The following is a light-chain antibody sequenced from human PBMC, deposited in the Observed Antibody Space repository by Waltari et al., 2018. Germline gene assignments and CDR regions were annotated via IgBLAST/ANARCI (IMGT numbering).Light chain of an antibody. V-gene: IGLV1-51*01. Sequence: QSVLTQPPSLSATPGQKVTISCSGTSSNIGNNYVSWYQHLPGTTPKPLIYDNSKRPSGTPDRFSGSKSGTSATLGITGLQTGDEADYYCATWDSSLSAGVVFGGGTKLTVL. CDR3: ATWDSSLSAGVV. J-gene: IGLJ2*01. CDR1: SSNIGNNY. CDR2: DNS.